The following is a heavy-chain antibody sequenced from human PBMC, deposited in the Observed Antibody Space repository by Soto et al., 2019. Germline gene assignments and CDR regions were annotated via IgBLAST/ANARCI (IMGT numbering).Heavy chain of an antibody. Sequence: PSETLSLTCTVSGDSISGSYWSWIGQTPGKVLEWVGYIHYSGSTNYNPSLKSRVTMSVDSAKNQFSLQLSSVTAADTAAYFCTKYRRTDAEGYSFDYWGQGALAPVSS. J-gene: IGHJ4*02. CDR1: GDSISGSY. V-gene: IGHV4-59*01. CDR3: TKYRRTDAEGYSFDY. CDR2: IHYSGST. D-gene: IGHD2-15*01.